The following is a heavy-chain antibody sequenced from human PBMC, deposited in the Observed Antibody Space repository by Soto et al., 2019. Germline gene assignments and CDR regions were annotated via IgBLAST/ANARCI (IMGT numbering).Heavy chain of an antibody. CDR2: IYYSGST. J-gene: IGHJ4*02. Sequence: SETLSLTCTVSGGSITSRSFYWGWIRQPPGKGLEWIGIIYYSGSTYYNPSLKSRVTISVDTSKSQFSLNLNSVTAADTAVYYCARGYDILTGPLGYWGPGTLVTVSS. CDR1: GGSITSRSFY. V-gene: IGHV4-39*01. D-gene: IGHD3-9*01. CDR3: ARGYDILTGPLGY.